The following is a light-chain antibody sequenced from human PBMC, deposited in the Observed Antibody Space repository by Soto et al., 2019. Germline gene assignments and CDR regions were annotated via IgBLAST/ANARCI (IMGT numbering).Light chain of an antibody. J-gene: IGKJ1*01. CDR2: DSS. CDR1: QSISNL. V-gene: IGKV1-5*01. Sequence: DIQMTQSPSTLSASVGETLTISCRASQSISNLLAWYQQKPWKAPKLLAYDSSTLETGVTSRFRVSGSGTEFTLTISSLQPDDVATYDGQQYNTYSWTFGKGTRVDMK. CDR3: QQYNTYSWT.